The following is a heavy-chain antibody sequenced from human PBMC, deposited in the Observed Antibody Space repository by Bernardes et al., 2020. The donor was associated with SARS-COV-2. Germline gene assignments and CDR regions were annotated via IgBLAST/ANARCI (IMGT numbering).Heavy chain of an antibody. J-gene: IGHJ4*02. CDR1: GFTFSSYS. CDR2: ISSSSSYI. CDR3: ARARVVVAATLGY. V-gene: IGHV3-21*01. D-gene: IGHD2-15*01. Sequence: GRSLRVSCAASGFTFSSYSMNWVRQAPGKGLEWVSSISSSSSYIYYADSVKGRFTISRDNAKNSLYLQMNSLRAEDTAVYYCARARVVVAATLGYWGQGTLVTVSS.